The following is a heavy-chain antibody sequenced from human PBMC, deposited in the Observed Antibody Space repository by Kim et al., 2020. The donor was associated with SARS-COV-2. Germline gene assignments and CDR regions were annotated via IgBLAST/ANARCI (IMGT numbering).Heavy chain of an antibody. CDR3: ARDPGLYDYVWGSYRPFYYGMDV. J-gene: IGHJ6*02. V-gene: IGHV3-33*01. CDR1: GFTFSSYG. D-gene: IGHD3-16*02. Sequence: GGSPRLSCAASGFTFSSYGMHWVRQAPGKGLEWVAVIWYDGSNKYYADSVKGRFTISRDNSKNTLYLQMNSLRAEDTAVYYCARDPGLYDYVWGSYRPFYYGMDVWGQGTTVTVSS. CDR2: IWYDGSNK.